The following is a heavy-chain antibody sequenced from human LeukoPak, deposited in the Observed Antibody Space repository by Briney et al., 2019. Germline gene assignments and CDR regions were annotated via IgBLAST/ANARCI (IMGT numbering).Heavy chain of an antibody. V-gene: IGHV1-2*02. D-gene: IGHD1-26*01. CDR3: ASPPLSSAMYYAH. Sequence: ASVKVSCKASGYNFSGHYMHWVRQAPGQGLEWMGWIKPGNGDTKYAQNFQGRVTMTRDTSISTAYMELSSLRSDDTAVYCASPPLSSAMYYAHWGQGTLVTVSS. CDR2: IKPGNGDT. J-gene: IGHJ4*02. CDR1: GYNFSGHY.